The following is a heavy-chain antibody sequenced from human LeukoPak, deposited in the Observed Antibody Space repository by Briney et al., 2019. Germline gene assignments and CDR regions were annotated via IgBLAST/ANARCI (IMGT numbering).Heavy chain of an antibody. V-gene: IGHV3-30*18. J-gene: IGHJ4*02. D-gene: IGHD3-10*01. CDR1: GFTFSNYG. Sequence: GGSLRLSCTASGFTFSNYGMHWVRQSPGKGLEWVAVISYDGSNKYYADSVKGRFTISRDNSKNTLFLQMNSLRIEDTAMYYCAKDLYYYGSGSYYTFDYWGQGTLVTVSS. CDR3: AKDLYYYGSGSYYTFDY. CDR2: ISYDGSNK.